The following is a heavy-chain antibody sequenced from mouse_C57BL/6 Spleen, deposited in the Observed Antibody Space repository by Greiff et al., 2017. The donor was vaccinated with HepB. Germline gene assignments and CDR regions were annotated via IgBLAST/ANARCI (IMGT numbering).Heavy chain of an antibody. Sequence: EVHLVESGGGLVKPGGSLKLSCAASGFTFSDYGMHWVRQAPEKGLEWVAYISSGSSTIYYADTVKGRFTIYRDNAKNTLFLQMTSLRSEDTAMYYCARLPGHYYAMDYWGQGTSVTVSS. CDR3: ARLPGHYYAMDY. CDR2: ISSGSSTI. V-gene: IGHV5-17*01. CDR1: GFTFSDYG. J-gene: IGHJ4*01.